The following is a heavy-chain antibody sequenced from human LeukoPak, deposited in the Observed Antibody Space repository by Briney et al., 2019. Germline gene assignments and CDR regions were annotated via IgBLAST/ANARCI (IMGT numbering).Heavy chain of an antibody. Sequence: GGSLRLSCAASGFTFSNAWMSWVRQARGKGLEWVGRIKSKTDGGTTDYAAPVKGRFTISRDDSKNTLYLQMNSLKTEDTAVYYCTTAVTFGGVIVIPHDYWGQGTLVTVSS. J-gene: IGHJ4*02. V-gene: IGHV3-15*01. CDR1: GFTFSNAW. CDR3: TTAVTFGGVIVIPHDY. D-gene: IGHD3-16*02. CDR2: IKSKTDGGTT.